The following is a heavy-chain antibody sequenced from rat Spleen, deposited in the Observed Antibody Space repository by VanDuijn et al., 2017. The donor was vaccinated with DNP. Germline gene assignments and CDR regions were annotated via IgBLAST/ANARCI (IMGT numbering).Heavy chain of an antibody. D-gene: IGHD1-4*01. J-gene: IGHJ2*01. CDR3: AREYPWAHYFDY. Sequence: EVQLVESGGGLVQPGRSLKLSCAASGFTFSDYYMAWVRQAPAKGLEWVATISYNGGTPYYRDSVKGRFTISRDNAKSTLYLQMDSLRSEDTATYYCAREYPWAHYFDYWGQGVMVTVSS. CDR1: GFTFSDYY. CDR2: ISYNGGTP. V-gene: IGHV5-29*01.